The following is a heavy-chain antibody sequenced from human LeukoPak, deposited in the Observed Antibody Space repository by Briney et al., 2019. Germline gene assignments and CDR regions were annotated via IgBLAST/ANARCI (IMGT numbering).Heavy chain of an antibody. CDR2: IDWDDDK. CDR1: GFSLITSGMC. J-gene: IGHJ5*02. V-gene: IGHV2-70*11. Sequence: ESGPTLVNPTQTLTLTCTFSGFSLITSGMCVSWIRQPLGKALEWLARIDWDDDKYYSTSLKTRLTISKDTSKNQVVLTMTNMDPVDTATYYCARIPGITMGRNWFDPWGQGTLVTVSS. CDR3: ARIPGITMGRNWFDP. D-gene: IGHD3-10*01.